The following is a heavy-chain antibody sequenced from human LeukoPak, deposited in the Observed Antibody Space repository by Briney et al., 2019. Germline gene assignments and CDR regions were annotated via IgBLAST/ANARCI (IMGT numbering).Heavy chain of an antibody. CDR2: IRYDGSNK. J-gene: IGHJ4*02. Sequence: AGGSLRLSCAASGFTFSSYEMNWVRQAPGKGLEWVAFIRYDGSNKYYADSVKGRFTISRDNSKNTLYLQMNSLRAEDTAVYYCAKEGPDSSSWYSRYFDYWGQGTLVTISS. V-gene: IGHV3-30*02. CDR1: GFTFSSYE. CDR3: AKEGPDSSSWYSRYFDY. D-gene: IGHD6-13*01.